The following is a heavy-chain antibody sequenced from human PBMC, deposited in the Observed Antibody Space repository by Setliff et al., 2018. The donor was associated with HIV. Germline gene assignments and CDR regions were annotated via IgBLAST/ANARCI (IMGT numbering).Heavy chain of an antibody. CDR1: GPSLSTGHH. Sequence: SETLSLTCSVSGPSLSTGHHWDWIRQTPEKGLEWIGSSSDSRYTHYNPSLKSRVAISVDTSKNQFSLKLNSVTAADAAVYYCASSKQQLLLNYWGQGTLVTVSS. D-gene: IGHD6-13*01. CDR2: SSDSRYT. CDR3: ASSKQQLLLNY. J-gene: IGHJ4*02. V-gene: IGHV4-38-2*02.